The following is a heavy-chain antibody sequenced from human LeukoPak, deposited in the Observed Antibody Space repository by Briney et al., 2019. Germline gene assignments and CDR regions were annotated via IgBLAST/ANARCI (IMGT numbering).Heavy chain of an antibody. V-gene: IGHV4-34*01. Sequence: PSETLSLTCAVYGGSFSGYYWSWIRQPPGKGLEWIGEINHSGSTNYNPSLKSRVTISVDTSKNQFSLKLSSVTAADTAVYYCARGPRYYYGSGSYYTRYYYGIDVWGQGTTVTVSS. CDR3: ARGPRYYYGSGSYYTRYYYGIDV. D-gene: IGHD3-10*01. CDR2: INHSGST. CDR1: GGSFSGYY. J-gene: IGHJ6*02.